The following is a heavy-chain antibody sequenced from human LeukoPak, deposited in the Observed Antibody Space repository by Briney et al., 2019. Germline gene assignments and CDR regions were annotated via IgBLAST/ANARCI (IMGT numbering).Heavy chain of an antibody. Sequence: QSGGSLRLSCAASGFTFSSYWMTWVRQAPGKGLEWVANIKQDGSEKYYVDSVKGRFTISRDNAKNSLYLQMNSLRAEDTAVYYCAREAGGSYYRWFDPWGQGTLVTVSS. V-gene: IGHV3-7*01. J-gene: IGHJ5*02. D-gene: IGHD1-26*01. CDR2: IKQDGSEK. CDR1: GFTFSSYW. CDR3: AREAGGSYYRWFDP.